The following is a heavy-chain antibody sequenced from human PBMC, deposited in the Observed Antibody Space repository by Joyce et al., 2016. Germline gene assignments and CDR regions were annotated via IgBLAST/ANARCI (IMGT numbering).Heavy chain of an antibody. Sequence: EVQLVQSGAEMKKPGESLKISCKTSEYSFTNYWIFWVRQMPGKGLEWMGMIYPGDSKTRYSPSFQGQVTISADKSVSTPYLQWSSLKASDTAMYYCAGCPLVEWPPSGFDVWGQGTMVTVSS. V-gene: IGHV5-51*01. CDR2: IYPGDSKT. CDR1: EYSFTNYW. J-gene: IGHJ3*01. D-gene: IGHD3-3*01. CDR3: AGCPLVEWPPSGFDV.